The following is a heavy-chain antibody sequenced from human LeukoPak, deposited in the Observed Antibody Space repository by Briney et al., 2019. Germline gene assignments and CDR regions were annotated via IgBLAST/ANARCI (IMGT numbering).Heavy chain of an antibody. CDR2: ISVSGASI. J-gene: IGHJ4*02. D-gene: IGHD1-14*01. V-gene: IGHV3-48*03. Sequence: PGGSLRLSCAASGFPFINSEMNWVRQPPGKGLEWVSYISVSGASIYYADSVRGRFTISSDNAKNSLYLQMNSRAVEDTAIYYCVKDPNISWGQGTLVTVSS. CDR3: VKDPNIS. CDR1: GFPFINSE.